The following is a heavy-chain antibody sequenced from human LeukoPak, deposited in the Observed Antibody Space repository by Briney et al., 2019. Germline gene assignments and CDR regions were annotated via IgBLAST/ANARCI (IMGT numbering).Heavy chain of an antibody. CDR3: AKGHSSGWPFDY. Sequence: GGSLRLSXAASGFTFSKSFMTWVRQSPGKGLEWLSTISGSGGNTYYTDSVKGRFTISRDNSKNTLFLQMNSLRAEDTAVYYCAKGHSSGWPFDYWGQGTLVTVSS. J-gene: IGHJ4*02. D-gene: IGHD6-19*01. CDR2: ISGSGGNT. V-gene: IGHV3-23*01. CDR1: GFTFSKSF.